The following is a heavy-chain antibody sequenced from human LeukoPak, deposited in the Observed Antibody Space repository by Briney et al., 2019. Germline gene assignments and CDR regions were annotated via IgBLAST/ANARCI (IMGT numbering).Heavy chain of an antibody. Sequence: GASVKVSCKTSGYTFTGHYMHCVRQAPGQGLEWMGWINPNSGGTYYAQKFQGRVTMTRDTSISTAYMELSRLRSDDTAVYYCTIAARPIWFDYWGQGTLVTVSS. J-gene: IGHJ4*02. CDR3: TIAARPIWFDY. CDR2: INPNSGGT. V-gene: IGHV1-2*02. D-gene: IGHD6-6*01. CDR1: GYTFTGHY.